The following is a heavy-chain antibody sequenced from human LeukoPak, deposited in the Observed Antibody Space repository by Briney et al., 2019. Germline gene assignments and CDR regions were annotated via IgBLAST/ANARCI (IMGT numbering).Heavy chain of an antibody. V-gene: IGHV1-18*01. CDR2: ISAYNGNT. J-gene: IGHJ3*02. D-gene: IGHD2-21*02. CDR3: ASDNSGDSDDAFDI. Sequence: ASVTVSCTASGYTFSSYEISWVRQAPGQGLEWVGWISAYNGNTNYAQKFQGRVTMTTDSSTSTASMELRSLRSDDTAVYYCASDNSGDSDDAFDIWGQGTMVTVSS. CDR1: GYTFSSYE.